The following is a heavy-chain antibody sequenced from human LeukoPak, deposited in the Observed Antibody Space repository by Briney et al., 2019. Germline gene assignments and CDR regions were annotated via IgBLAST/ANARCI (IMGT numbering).Heavy chain of an antibody. D-gene: IGHD5/OR15-5a*01. J-gene: IGHJ4*02. CDR1: GFTFSAYW. V-gene: IGHV3-74*01. Sequence: PGGSLRLSRAPSGFTFSAYWMHWVRHLPGKGLVWVSRINGDGSSTNYADSVKGRFTISRDNAKNTLYLQMNSLRAEDTAIYYCARDSPITGTYLWFFDYWGQGALVTVSS. CDR2: INGDGSST. CDR3: ARDSPITGTYLWFFDY.